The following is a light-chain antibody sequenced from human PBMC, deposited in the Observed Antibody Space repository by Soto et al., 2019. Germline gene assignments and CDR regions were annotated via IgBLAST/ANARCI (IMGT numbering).Light chain of an antibody. Sequence: QSALTQPPSASGSPGQSVTISCTGTSSDVGGYNYVSWYQQHPRKAPKLMIYEVSKRPSGVPDRVSGSKSGNTASLTVSGLQSEDEADYYCSSYAGSNNLVFGGGTKLTVL. J-gene: IGLJ2*01. V-gene: IGLV2-8*01. CDR2: EVS. CDR1: SSDVGGYNY. CDR3: SSYAGSNNLV.